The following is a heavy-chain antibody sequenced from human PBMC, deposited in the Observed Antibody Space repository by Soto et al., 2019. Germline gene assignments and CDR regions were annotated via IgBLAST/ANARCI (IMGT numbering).Heavy chain of an antibody. CDR2: INPNSGGT. J-gene: IGHJ4*02. V-gene: IGHV1-2*02. CDR3: VREGAYDATGFSDY. Sequence: ASVKVSCKASANTFNVYYMHWVRQAPGQGLEWMGWINPNSGGTNYAQKFQGRVTMTRDTSISTAYMELSRLRSDDTAVYYRVREGAYDATGFSDYWGQGTLVT. CDR1: ANTFNVYY. D-gene: IGHD3-22*01.